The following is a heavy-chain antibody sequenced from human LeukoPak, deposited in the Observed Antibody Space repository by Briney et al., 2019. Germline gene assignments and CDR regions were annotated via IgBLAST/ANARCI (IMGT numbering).Heavy chain of an antibody. V-gene: IGHV3-48*03. CDR1: GFTFSSYE. J-gene: IGHJ4*02. D-gene: IGHD1-1*01. CDR2: ISSSGSTK. CDR3: ARDSNWSPDY. Sequence: GGSLRLSCAASGFTFSSYEMNWVRQAPGKRLEWVSYISSSGSTKYYADSVKGRFTISRDNAKNSLYLQMNSLRAEDTAVYYCARDSNWSPDYWGQGTLVTVSS.